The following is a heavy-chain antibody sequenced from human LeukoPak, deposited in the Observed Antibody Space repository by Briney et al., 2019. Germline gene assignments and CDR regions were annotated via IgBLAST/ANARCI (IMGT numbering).Heavy chain of an antibody. Sequence: KPSETLSLTCTVSGGSISSRNNYWGWIRQPPGKGLEWIGSLDNSGSTYYNSSLKSRVTISVDTSRNHFSLRLTSVTAVDTAVYYCATAVGATTFDYWGQGTLVTVSS. J-gene: IGHJ4*02. CDR1: GGSISSRNNY. CDR3: ATAVGATTFDY. V-gene: IGHV4-39*02. D-gene: IGHD1-26*01. CDR2: LDNSGST.